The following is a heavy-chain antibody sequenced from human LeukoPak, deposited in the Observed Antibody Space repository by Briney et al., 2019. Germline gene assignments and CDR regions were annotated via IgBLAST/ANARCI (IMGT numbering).Heavy chain of an antibody. D-gene: IGHD6-13*01. J-gene: IGHJ4*02. CDR3: ATVTSWYSFASHFDY. CDR1: GCSFPSYW. CDR2: DYPGDSHT. Sequence: GESPKLSCKGSGCSFPSYWLGWARQTPGRGVEGMGGDYPGDSHTRHSPSSQGQVTISADKSTSTDYLQWSSLKASDTAMYYCATVTSWYSFASHFDYWGQGTLVTVSS. V-gene: IGHV5-51*01.